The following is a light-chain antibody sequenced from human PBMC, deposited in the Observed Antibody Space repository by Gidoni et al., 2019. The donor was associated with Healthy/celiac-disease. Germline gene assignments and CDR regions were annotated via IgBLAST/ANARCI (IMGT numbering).Light chain of an antibody. V-gene: IGKV1-39*01. Sequence: IQMTQSPSSLSASVGDRVTITCRASQSISSYLNWYQQKPGKAPKLLIYAASSLQSGVPSRVSGSGSGTDFTLNSSRLQPEDVATYYCQQSYSTPPTFGQGTKVEIK. CDR3: QQSYSTPPT. CDR2: AAS. CDR1: QSISSY. J-gene: IGKJ1*01.